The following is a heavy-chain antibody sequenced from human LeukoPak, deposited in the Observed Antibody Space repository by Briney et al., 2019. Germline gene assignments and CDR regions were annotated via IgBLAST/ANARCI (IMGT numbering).Heavy chain of an antibody. CDR2: IHHSGTA. J-gene: IGHJ4*02. Sequence: SQTLSLTCAVSGVSIKYAGYYWAWIRQPPGKGLEWIGYIHHSGTADYNPSLSSRVSFSIDRPKNQFSLQLTSVTAADTAVYYCAREVATISSPGFDYWGQGTLVTVSS. CDR3: AREVATISSPGFDY. CDR1: GVSIKYAGYY. V-gene: IGHV4-30-2*01. D-gene: IGHD5-24*01.